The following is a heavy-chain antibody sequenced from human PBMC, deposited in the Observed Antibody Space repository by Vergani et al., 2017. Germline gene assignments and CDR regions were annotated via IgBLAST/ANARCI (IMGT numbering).Heavy chain of an antibody. CDR1: GYTFTSYG. Sequence: QVQLVQSGAEVKKPGASVKVSCKASGYTFTSYGISWVRQAPGQGLEWMGRIIPILGIANYAQKFQGRVTITADKSTSTAYMELSSLRSEDTAVYYCARALVHSSGYHNWFDPWGQGTLVTVSS. J-gene: IGHJ5*02. D-gene: IGHD3-22*01. CDR3: ARALVHSSGYHNWFDP. CDR2: IIPILGIA. V-gene: IGHV1-69*04.